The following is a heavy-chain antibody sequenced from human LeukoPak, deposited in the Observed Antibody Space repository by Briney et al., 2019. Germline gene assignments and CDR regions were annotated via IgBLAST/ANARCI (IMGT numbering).Heavy chain of an antibody. Sequence: GGSLRLSCAASGFTVSSNYMSWVHQAPGKGLEWGAVIYSGGSTYYADSVKGRFTISRDNSKNTLYLQMNSLRAEDTAVYYCAREVYSYGYYFDYWGQGTLVTVSS. J-gene: IGHJ4*02. CDR2: IYSGGST. D-gene: IGHD5-18*01. CDR3: AREVYSYGYYFDY. V-gene: IGHV3-53*01. CDR1: GFTVSSNY.